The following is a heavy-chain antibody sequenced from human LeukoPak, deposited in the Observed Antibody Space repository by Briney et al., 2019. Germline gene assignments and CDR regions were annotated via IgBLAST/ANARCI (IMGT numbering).Heavy chain of an antibody. CDR3: ATDIVVVPAASPSDY. Sequence: SVKVSCKASGGTFSSYAISWVRQAPGQGLEWMGGIIPVFGTANYAQKFQGRVTITTDESTSTAYMELRSLRSDDTAVYYCATDIVVVPAASPSDYWGQGTLVTVSS. CDR1: GGTFSSYA. CDR2: IIPVFGTA. J-gene: IGHJ4*02. D-gene: IGHD2-2*01. V-gene: IGHV1-69*05.